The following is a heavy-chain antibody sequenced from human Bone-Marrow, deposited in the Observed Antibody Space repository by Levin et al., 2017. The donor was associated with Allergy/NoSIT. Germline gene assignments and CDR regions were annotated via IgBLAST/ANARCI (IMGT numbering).Heavy chain of an antibody. V-gene: IGHV3-33*01. CDR1: GFTFSSYA. J-gene: IGHJ4*02. D-gene: IGHD6-19*01. Sequence: PGGSLRLSCAASGFTFSSYAMHWVRQAPGKGLEWVAFIWFDGTNKYYADSVKGRFTISRDNSKNTLYLQMNSLRAEDTAVYYCARAGRSSDWSPYYFDYWGQGTLVTVSS. CDR2: IWFDGTNK. CDR3: ARAGRSSDWSPYYFDY.